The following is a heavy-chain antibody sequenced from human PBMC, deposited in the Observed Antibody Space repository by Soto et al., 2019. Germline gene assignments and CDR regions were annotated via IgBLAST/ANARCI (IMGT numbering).Heavy chain of an antibody. Sequence: SVKVSCKASGYTFTSYGISWVRQAPGQGLEWMGWISAYNGNTNYAQKLQGRVTMTTDTSTSTAYMELRSLRSGDTAVYYCARVRSYGPYSSFDYWGQGTLVTVSS. J-gene: IGHJ4*02. D-gene: IGHD5-18*01. CDR2: ISAYNGNT. CDR1: GYTFTSYG. V-gene: IGHV1-18*01. CDR3: ARVRSYGPYSSFDY.